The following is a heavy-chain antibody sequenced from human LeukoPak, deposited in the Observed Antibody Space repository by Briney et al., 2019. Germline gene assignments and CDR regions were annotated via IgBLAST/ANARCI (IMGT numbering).Heavy chain of an antibody. CDR3: ARGGYYYDSSGYSHLPDY. CDR2: IIPIFGTA. D-gene: IGHD3-22*01. V-gene: IGHV1-69*13. CDR1: GGTFSSYA. Sequence: ASVTVSCTASGGTFSSYAISWVRQAPGQGLEWMGGIIPIFGTANYAQKFQGRVTITADESTSTAYMELSSLRSEDTAVYYCARGGYYYDSSGYSHLPDYWGQGTLVTVSA. J-gene: IGHJ4*02.